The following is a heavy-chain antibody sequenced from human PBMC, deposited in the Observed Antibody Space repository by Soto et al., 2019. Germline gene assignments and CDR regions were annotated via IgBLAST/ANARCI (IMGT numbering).Heavy chain of an antibody. Sequence: GGSLRLSCAASGFTFSSYAMHWVRQAPGKGLEWVAVISYDGSNKYYADSVKGRFTISRDNSKNTLYLQMNGLRAEDTAVYYCARDRGHYDFWSDFYYYGMDVWGQGTTVTVSS. J-gene: IGHJ6*02. CDR1: GFTFSSYA. CDR2: ISYDGSNK. V-gene: IGHV3-30-3*01. CDR3: ARDRGHYDFWSDFYYYGMDV. D-gene: IGHD3-3*01.